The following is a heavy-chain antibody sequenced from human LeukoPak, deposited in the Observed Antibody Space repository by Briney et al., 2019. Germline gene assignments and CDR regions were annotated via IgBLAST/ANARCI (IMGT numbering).Heavy chain of an antibody. CDR3: ARRTYYYDSSNYYYVSFFDY. CDR2: ITSGGIM. CDR1: GFALSDSY. Sequence: GGSLRLSCAASGFALSDSYMSWIRQAPGKGLEWVSYITSGGIMYYADSVKGRFAISRDNTKNSLYLQMNGLTAEDTAVYYCARRTYYYDSSNYYYVSFFDYWGQGTLVTVSS. V-gene: IGHV3-11*04. D-gene: IGHD3-22*01. J-gene: IGHJ4*02.